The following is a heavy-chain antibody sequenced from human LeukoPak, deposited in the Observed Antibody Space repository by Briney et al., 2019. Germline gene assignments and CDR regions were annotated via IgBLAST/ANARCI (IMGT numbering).Heavy chain of an antibody. CDR2: ISSSSSYI. CDR1: GFTFSSYS. Sequence: GGSLRLSCAASGFTFSSYSMNWVRQAPGMGLEWVSSISSSSSYIYYADSVKGRFTISRDNAKNSLYLQMNSLRAEDTAVYYCARDFLYCSGGSCYEDYYYGMDVWGQGTTVTVSS. J-gene: IGHJ6*02. D-gene: IGHD2-15*01. V-gene: IGHV3-21*01. CDR3: ARDFLYCSGGSCYEDYYYGMDV.